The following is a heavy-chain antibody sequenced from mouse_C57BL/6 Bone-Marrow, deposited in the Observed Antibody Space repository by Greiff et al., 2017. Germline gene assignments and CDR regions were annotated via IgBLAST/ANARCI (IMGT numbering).Heavy chain of an antibody. CDR3: ARSDYCGSSYNLDY. J-gene: IGHJ2*01. CDR2: IDPSDSYT. V-gene: IGHV1-69*01. Sequence: QVQLQQPGAELVMPGASAKLSCKASGYTFTSYWMHWVKQRPGQGLEWIGEIDPSDSYTNYNQKFKGKSTLTVDKSSSTAYMQLSSLTSEDSAVYYWARSDYCGSSYNLDYGCQGTALTVSS. D-gene: IGHD1-1*01. CDR1: GYTFTSYW.